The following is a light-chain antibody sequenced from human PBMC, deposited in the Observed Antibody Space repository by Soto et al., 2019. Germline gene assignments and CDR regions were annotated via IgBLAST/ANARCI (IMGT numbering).Light chain of an antibody. CDR3: QHYNDYSRV. CDR2: RAT. CDR1: HSVDTW. Sequence: DIQMSQSPSTLSASIGDTVTITCRTSHSVDTWLAWYQHKAGKAPKLLIYRATSLATGVPSRFSGSGSGTAFTLTTTSLQPDDFATYYCQHYNDYSRVFGQGTQVEIK. V-gene: IGKV1-5*03. J-gene: IGKJ1*01.